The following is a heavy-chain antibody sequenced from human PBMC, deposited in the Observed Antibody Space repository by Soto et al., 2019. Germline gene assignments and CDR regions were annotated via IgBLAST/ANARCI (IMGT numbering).Heavy chain of an antibody. CDR2: IDPSDSYA. CDR3: GRVRVDKAEGWFDP. V-gene: IGHV5-10-1*01. CDR1: GYSFTTYW. Sequence: GESLKISCKGSGYSFTTYWITWERQVPGKGLEWMGRIDPSDSYANYSPSFQGHVTMSADKSISAAYLQWSGLKASDTAMYYCGRVRVDKAEGWFDPWGQGTLVTVSS. D-gene: IGHD5-12*01. J-gene: IGHJ5*02.